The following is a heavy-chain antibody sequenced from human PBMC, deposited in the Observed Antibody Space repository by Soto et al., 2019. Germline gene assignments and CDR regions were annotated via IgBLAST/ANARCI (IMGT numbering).Heavy chain of an antibody. CDR2: ITYDGSNK. CDR3: ARDVDTAMVTWSYYYYGMDV. Sequence: PGGSLKLSCAASGFTSSSYGMHWVRQATGKELEWVAVITYDGSNKYYADSVKCRFTISRDNSKNSLYLQMNSLRAEDTAVYYCARDVDTAMVTWSYYYYGMDVWGQGTTVTVSS. J-gene: IGHJ6*01. D-gene: IGHD5-18*01. CDR1: GFTSSSYG. V-gene: IGHV3-30*06.